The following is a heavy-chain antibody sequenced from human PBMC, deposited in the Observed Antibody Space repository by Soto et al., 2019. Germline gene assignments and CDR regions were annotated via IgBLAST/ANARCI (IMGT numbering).Heavy chain of an antibody. V-gene: IGHV1-18*01. J-gene: IGHJ3*02. CDR2: ISAYNGNT. CDR3: ARDLNRAGNDAFDI. CDR1: GYTFTSYG. Sequence: RASVKVSCKASGYTFTSYGISWVRQAPGQGLEWMGWISAYNGNTNYAQKLQGRVTMTTDTSTSTAYMELRSLRSDDTAVYYCARDLNRAGNDAFDIWGQGTMVTVSS. D-gene: IGHD3-10*01.